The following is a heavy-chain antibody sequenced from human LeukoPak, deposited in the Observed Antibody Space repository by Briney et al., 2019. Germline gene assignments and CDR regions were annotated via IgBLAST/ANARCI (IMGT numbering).Heavy chain of an antibody. D-gene: IGHD3-22*01. CDR3: ARSGDSSAYYSF. CDR2: VYYLGST. V-gene: IGHV4-59*11. J-gene: IGHJ4*02. Sequence: SETLSLTCTVSGASIRSHHWTWIRQPPGKGLEWIGNVYYLGSTSHSPSLKSRVTISLDTSKNQFSLEMNSVTAADTAVYYCARSGDSSAYYSFWGQGILVTVSS. CDR1: GASIRSHH.